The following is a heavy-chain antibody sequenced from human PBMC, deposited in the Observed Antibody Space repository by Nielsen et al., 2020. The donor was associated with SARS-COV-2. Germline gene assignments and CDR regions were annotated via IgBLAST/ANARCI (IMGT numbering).Heavy chain of an antibody. CDR1: GFTFDDYA. J-gene: IGHJ6*02. V-gene: IGHV3-9*01. Sequence: SLKISCAASGFTFDDYAMHWVRQAPGKGLAWVSGISWNSCSIGYADSVKGRFTISRDNAKNSLYLQMNSLRAEDTALYYCANLGYGSGYYYYGMDVWGQGTTVTVSS. D-gene: IGHD5-12*01. CDR3: ANLGYGSGYYYYGMDV. CDR2: ISWNSCSI.